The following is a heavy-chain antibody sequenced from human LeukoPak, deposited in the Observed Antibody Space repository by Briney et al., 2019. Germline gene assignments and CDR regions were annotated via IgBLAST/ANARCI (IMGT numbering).Heavy chain of an antibody. J-gene: IGHJ4*02. D-gene: IGHD5-24*01. V-gene: IGHV4-34*01. CDR1: GGSFSGYY. CDR2: IDHSGST. CDR3: ASRRDGYVNPFDC. Sequence: SETLSLTCAVYGGSFSGYYWSWIRQPPGEGLEWIGEIDHSGSTNYNPSLKSRVIISVDTSKNQFSLKVNSVTAADTALYYCASRRDGYVNPFDCWGQGTQVTVSS.